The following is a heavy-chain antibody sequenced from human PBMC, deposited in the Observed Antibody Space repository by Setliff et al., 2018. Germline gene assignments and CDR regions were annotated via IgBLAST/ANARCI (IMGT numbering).Heavy chain of an antibody. J-gene: IGHJ3*02. Sequence: SETLSLTCTVFGGSISSYYWSWIRQPAGKGLEWIGHIYIGGSANYNPSLKSRVTMSIDTSKNQFSLRLDSVTAADTAVYYCARYWRKGWFGELLSFAFDIWGPGTAVTVSS. D-gene: IGHD3-10*01. CDR1: GGSISSYY. V-gene: IGHV4-4*07. CDR2: IYIGGSA. CDR3: ARYWRKGWFGELLSFAFDI.